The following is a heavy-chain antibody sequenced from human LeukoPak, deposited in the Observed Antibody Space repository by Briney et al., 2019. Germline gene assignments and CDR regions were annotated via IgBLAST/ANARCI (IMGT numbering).Heavy chain of an antibody. J-gene: IGHJ4*02. D-gene: IGHD6-13*01. Sequence: GGSLRLSCAASGFTFSSYAMSWVRQAPGKGLEWVSGISGSGGSTYYADSVKGRFTISRDNSKNTLYVHMNSLRAEDTAVYYCAKDPVYGYSSSKYYFDYWGQGTLVTVSS. V-gene: IGHV3-23*01. CDR3: AKDPVYGYSSSKYYFDY. CDR2: ISGSGGST. CDR1: GFTFSSYA.